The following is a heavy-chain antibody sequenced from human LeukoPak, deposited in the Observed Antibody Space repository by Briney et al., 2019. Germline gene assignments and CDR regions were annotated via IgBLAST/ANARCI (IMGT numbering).Heavy chain of an antibody. V-gene: IGHV1-18*01. Sequence: ASVNVSCKASGYTFISYGISGVRQAPGQGREWMGWISTYNGNTNYAQKLQGRVTMTTDTSTTIASMELRSLRSDDTAVYYCAGCSGGSCTGYYFDYWGQGTLVTVSS. CDR3: AGCSGGSCTGYYFDY. D-gene: IGHD2-15*01. CDR2: ISTYNGNT. J-gene: IGHJ4*02. CDR1: GYTFISYG.